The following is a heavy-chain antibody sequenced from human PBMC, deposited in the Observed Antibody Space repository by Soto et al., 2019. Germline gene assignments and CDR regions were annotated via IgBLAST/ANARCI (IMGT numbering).Heavy chain of an antibody. CDR2: IYPGDSDT. CDR1: GYIFTNYW. D-gene: IGHD2-15*01. V-gene: IGHV5-51*01. Sequence: GESLKISCKGSGYIFTNYWIGWVRQMPGKGLEWMGIIYPGDSDTRYTPYFQGQVTISADKSISTAYLQWNSLKASDTAMYYCAIRGSFRAPDYWGQGTQVTVSS. J-gene: IGHJ4*02. CDR3: AIRGSFRAPDY.